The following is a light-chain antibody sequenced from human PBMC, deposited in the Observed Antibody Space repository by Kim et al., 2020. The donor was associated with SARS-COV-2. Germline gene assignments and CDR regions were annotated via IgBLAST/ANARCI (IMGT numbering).Light chain of an antibody. CDR1: QSISSY. J-gene: IGKJ2*03. Sequence: GSVGDRVTITGRASQSISSYLNWYQQKPGKAPKLLIYAASSLQSGVPSRFSGSGSGTDFTLTISSLQPEDFATYYCQQSYSTPPGFGQGTKLEI. V-gene: IGKV1-39*01. CDR2: AAS. CDR3: QQSYSTPPG.